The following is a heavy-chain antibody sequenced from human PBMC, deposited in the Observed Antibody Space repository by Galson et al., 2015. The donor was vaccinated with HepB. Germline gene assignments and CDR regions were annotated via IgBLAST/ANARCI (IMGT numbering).Heavy chain of an antibody. D-gene: IGHD5-12*01. CDR3: ARQLAIDY. J-gene: IGHJ4*02. V-gene: IGHV3-23*01. Sequence: SLRLSCAASGFTFSTYAMSWVRQAPGKGLEWVSGISGIDGSTYYADSVKGRFTISRDSSKNTLFLQMNSLRADDTAVYYCARQLAIDYWGQGTLVTVSS. CDR2: ISGIDGST. CDR1: GFTFSTYA.